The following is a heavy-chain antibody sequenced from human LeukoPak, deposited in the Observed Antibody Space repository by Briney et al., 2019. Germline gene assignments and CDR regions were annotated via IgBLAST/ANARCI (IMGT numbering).Heavy chain of an antibody. CDR1: GGSISNYF. CDR2: IYSTGRS. Sequence: SETLSLTCTVSGGSISNYFWSWVRQPAGKGLEWIGRIYSTGRSDYNPSLKSRVTISVDTSKNQFSLKLSSVTAADTAVYYCARGSPEYDFWSGYYTRHDAFDIWGQGTMVTVSS. J-gene: IGHJ3*02. V-gene: IGHV4-4*07. CDR3: ARGSPEYDFWSGYYTRHDAFDI. D-gene: IGHD3-3*01.